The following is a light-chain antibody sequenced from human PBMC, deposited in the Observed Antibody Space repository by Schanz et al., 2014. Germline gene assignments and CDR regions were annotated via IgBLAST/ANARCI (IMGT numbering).Light chain of an antibody. J-gene: IGKJ5*01. CDR2: GAS. Sequence: EIVLTQSPGTLSLSPGERATLSCRASQGVTSRYLAWYQQKPGQAPRLLIYGASSRATGIPDRFSGSGSGTDFTLTISRLEPEDFAVYYCQQYGSSPDTFGQGTRLELK. V-gene: IGKV3-20*01. CDR3: QQYGSSPDT. CDR1: QGVTSRY.